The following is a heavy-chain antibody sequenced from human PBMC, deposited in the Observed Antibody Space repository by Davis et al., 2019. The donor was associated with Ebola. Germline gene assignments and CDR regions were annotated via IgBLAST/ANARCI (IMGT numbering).Heavy chain of an antibody. CDR2: IKQDGSEK. V-gene: IGHV3-7*01. D-gene: IGHD2-15*01. CDR1: GFTFSSYW. J-gene: IGHJ4*02. Sequence: GGSLRLSCAASGFTFSSYWMSWVRQAPGKGLEWVANIKQDGSEKYYVDSVKGRFTISRDNAKNSLYLQMNSLRAGDTAVYYCAKSHCSGGSCPYYFDFWGQGTQVTVSS. CDR3: AKSHCSGGSCPYYFDF.